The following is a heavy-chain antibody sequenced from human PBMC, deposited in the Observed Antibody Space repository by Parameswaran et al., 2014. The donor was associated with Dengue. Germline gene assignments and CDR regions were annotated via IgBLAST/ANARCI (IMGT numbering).Heavy chain of an antibody. CDR3: AAPTGYSSGWYDAFDI. D-gene: IGHD6-19*01. J-gene: IGHJ3*02. CDR2: IVVGSGNT. V-gene: IGHV1-58*01. Sequence: WVRQAPGQRLERIGWIVVGSGNTNYAQKFQERVTITRDMSTSTAYMELSSLRSEDTAVYYCAAPTGYSSGWYDAFDIWGQGTMVTVSS.